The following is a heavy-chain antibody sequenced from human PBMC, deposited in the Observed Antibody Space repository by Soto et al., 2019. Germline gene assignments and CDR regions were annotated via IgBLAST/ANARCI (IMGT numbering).Heavy chain of an antibody. D-gene: IGHD5-12*01. J-gene: IGHJ4*02. CDR2: ISDSGSA. CDR3: ARDGYNSYYFDF. V-gene: IGHV4-59*01. CDR1: GGSLDDFY. Sequence: SETLSLTCTVSGGSLDDFYWSWIRQPPGKAPEWIAYISDSGSANYNPSLRGRVLISVDTSTNQFSLRVTSVTAADSAVYYCARDGYNSYYFDFWGQGTLVTVSS.